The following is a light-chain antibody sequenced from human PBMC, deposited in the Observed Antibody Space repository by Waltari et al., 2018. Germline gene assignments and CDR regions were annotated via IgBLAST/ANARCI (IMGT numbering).Light chain of an antibody. CDR3: CCYAGNSPNVD. Sequence: QSALTQPASVSGSPGQSITISCTGPSSDIGNYNLVSWYQQHPGEAPKLIIYEGTKRPSGVSERFSGSKSGYTASLTISGLQAEDEADYYCCCYAGNSPNVDFVGGTKLTVL. CDR2: EGT. V-gene: IGLV2-23*01. J-gene: IGLJ2*01. CDR1: SSDIGNYNL.